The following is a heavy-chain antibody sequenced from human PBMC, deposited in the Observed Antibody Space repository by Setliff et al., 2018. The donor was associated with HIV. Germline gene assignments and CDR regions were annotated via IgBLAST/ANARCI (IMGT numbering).Heavy chain of an antibody. J-gene: IGHJ4*01. CDR1: GGSISSYY. D-gene: IGHD6-19*01. CDR2: IYYSGST. Sequence: SETLSLTCTVSGGSISSYYWSWIRQPPGKGLEWIGYIYYSGSTNYNPSLKSRVTISVDTSKNQFSLTLISVTAADTAVYYCAYSTGWYYFDYWGHGALVTVSS. CDR3: AYSTGWYYFDY. V-gene: IGHV4-59*01.